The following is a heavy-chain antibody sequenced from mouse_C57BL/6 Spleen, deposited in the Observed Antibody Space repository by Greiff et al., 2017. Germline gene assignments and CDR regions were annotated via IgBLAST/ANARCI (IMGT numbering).Heavy chain of an antibody. V-gene: IGHV1-82*01. D-gene: IGHD1-1*01. CDR3: ARHYGSSFPFDY. Sequence: QVQLQQSGPELVKPGASVKISCKASGYAFSSSWMNWVKQRPGKGLEWIGRIYPGDGDTNYNGKFKGKATLTADKSSSTAYMQLSSLTSEDSAVYFCARHYGSSFPFDYWGQGTTLTVSS. J-gene: IGHJ2*01. CDR1: GYAFSSSW. CDR2: IYPGDGDT.